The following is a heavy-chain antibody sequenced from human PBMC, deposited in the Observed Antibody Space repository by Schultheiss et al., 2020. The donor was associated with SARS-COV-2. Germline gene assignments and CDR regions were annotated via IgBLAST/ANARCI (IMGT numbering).Heavy chain of an antibody. CDR1: GDSVSSNSAA. CDR2: TYQRSKWYN. Sequence: SQTLSLTCSISGDSVSSNSAAWNWIRQSPSRGLEWLGKTYQRSKWYNDYAVSVKGRITINPDTSKNHFSVQLNSVTPEDTAVYYCARGVREFDYLGQGTLVTVSS. V-gene: IGHV6-1*01. J-gene: IGHJ4*02. CDR3: ARGVREFDY.